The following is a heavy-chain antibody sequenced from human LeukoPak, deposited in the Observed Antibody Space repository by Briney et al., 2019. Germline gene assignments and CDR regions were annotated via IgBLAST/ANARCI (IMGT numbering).Heavy chain of an antibody. V-gene: IGHV3-23*01. D-gene: IGHD3-10*01. CDR2: ISGSGGST. J-gene: IGHJ5*02. CDR1: GFTFSSYP. Sequence: GGSLRLSCAAPGFTFSSYPMSGVRQAPGKGLDGVSAISGSGGSTYYADSVKGRFTISRDNSKNTLYLQMNSLRAEDTAVYYCARDPGSGSYWDRPWGQGTLVTVSS. CDR3: ARDPGSGSYWDRP.